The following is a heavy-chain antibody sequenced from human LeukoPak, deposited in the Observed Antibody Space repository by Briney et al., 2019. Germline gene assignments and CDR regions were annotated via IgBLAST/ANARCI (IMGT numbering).Heavy chain of an antibody. V-gene: IGHV3-21*01. CDR1: GFTFSSYS. CDR2: ISSSSSYI. CDR3: ARVRSDSSGYYPDY. J-gene: IGHJ4*02. Sequence: GGSLRLSRAASGFTFSSYSMNWVRQAPGKGLEWVSSISSSSSYIYYADSVKGRFTISRDNAKNSLYLQMNSLRAEDTAVYYCARVRSDSSGYYPDYWGQGTLVTVSS. D-gene: IGHD3-22*01.